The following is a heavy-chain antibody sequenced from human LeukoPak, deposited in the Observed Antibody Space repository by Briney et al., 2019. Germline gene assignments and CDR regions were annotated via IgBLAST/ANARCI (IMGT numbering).Heavy chain of an antibody. CDR3: ARGFVDSSGYYYPFDY. Sequence: SETLSLTCTVSGGSISSGSYYWSWIRQPAGKGLEWIGRIYTSGSTNYNPSLKSRVTISVDTSKNQFSLKLSSVTAADTAVYYCARGFVDSSGYYYPFDYWGQGTLVTVSS. V-gene: IGHV4-61*02. CDR2: IYTSGST. CDR1: GGSISSGSYY. J-gene: IGHJ4*02. D-gene: IGHD3-22*01.